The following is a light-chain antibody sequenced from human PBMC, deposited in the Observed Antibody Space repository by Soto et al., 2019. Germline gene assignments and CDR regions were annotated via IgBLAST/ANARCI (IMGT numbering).Light chain of an antibody. CDR1: SSDVGGYNY. CDR3: QSYDSSLSGSWV. V-gene: IGLV2-14*01. J-gene: IGLJ3*02. Sequence: QSALTQPASVSGSPGQSITISCTGTSSDVGGYNYVSWYQQHPGKAPKLMIYEVSNRPSGVSDRFSGSKSGTSASLAINGLQAEDEAHYYCQSYDSSLSGSWVFGGGTKLTVL. CDR2: EVS.